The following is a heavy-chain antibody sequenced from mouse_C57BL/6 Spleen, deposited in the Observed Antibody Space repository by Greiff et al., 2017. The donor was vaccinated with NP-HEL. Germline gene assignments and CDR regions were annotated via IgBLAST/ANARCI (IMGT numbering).Heavy chain of an antibody. CDR3: ARRFYDYDEDWYFDV. V-gene: IGHV1-18*01. D-gene: IGHD2-4*01. CDR1: GYTFTDYN. Sequence: EVQLQQSGPELVKPGASVKIPCKASGYTFTDYNMDWVKQSHGKSLEWIGDINPNNGGTIYNQKFKGKATLTVDKSSSTAYMELRSLTSEDTAVYYCARRFYDYDEDWYFDVWGTGTTVTVSS. J-gene: IGHJ1*03. CDR2: INPNNGGT.